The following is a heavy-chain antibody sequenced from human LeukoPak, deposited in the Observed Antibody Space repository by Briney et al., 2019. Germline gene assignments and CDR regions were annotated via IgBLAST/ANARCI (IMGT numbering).Heavy chain of an antibody. V-gene: IGHV1-46*01. CDR1: GYTFTSYY. CDR3: ARKALYYDSSGYYGYYFDY. D-gene: IGHD3-22*01. Sequence: ASVKVSCKASGYTFTSYYMHWVRQGPGQGLEWMGIINPSGGSTSYAQKFQGRVTMTRDMSTSTVYMELSSLRYEDTAVYYCARKALYYDSSGYYGYYFDYWGQGTLVTVSS. J-gene: IGHJ4*02. CDR2: INPSGGST.